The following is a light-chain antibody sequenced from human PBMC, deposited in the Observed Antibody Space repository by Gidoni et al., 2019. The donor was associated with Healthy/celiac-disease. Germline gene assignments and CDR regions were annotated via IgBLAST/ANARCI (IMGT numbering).Light chain of an antibody. CDR1: QSISSY. J-gene: IGKJ2*01. Sequence: DTQMTQSPSSLSASVGDRVTITCRASQSISSYLNWYQQKPGKAPKLLIYAASSLQSGVPSRFSGSGSGTDFTLTISSLQPEDFATYYCQQNYNTPYTFXQXTKLES. CDR2: AAS. CDR3: QQNYNTPYT. V-gene: IGKV1-39*01.